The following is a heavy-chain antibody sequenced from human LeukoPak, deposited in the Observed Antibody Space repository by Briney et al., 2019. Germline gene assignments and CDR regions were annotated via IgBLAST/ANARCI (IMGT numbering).Heavy chain of an antibody. CDR3: AKNGKVGYSGDY. CDR2: ISYDGSNN. CDR1: GFTFSSYG. V-gene: IGHV3-30*18. D-gene: IGHD1-26*01. Sequence: GRSLRLSWAAAGFTFSSYGMHWVRQAPGKGLEGVAVISYDGSNNYYAASVKGRLPISRDNSKNTLYLQMNSLRAEDTAVYYCAKNGKVGYSGDYWGQGALVTVSS. J-gene: IGHJ4*02.